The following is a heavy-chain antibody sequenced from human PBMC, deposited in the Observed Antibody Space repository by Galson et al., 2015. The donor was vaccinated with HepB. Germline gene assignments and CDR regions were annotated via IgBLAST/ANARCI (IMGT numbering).Heavy chain of an antibody. CDR1: GFTFTTYA. D-gene: IGHD4-17*01. CDR3: ARAVTTPPTYFDY. J-gene: IGHJ4*02. CDR2: ISGSGGRT. Sequence: SLRLSCAASGFTFTTYAMSWVRQAPGKGLEWVSVISGSGGRTNYADSVKGRFTISRDNSKNTLYLQMNSLRVEDTAVYYCARAVTTPPTYFDYWGQGTLVSVSS. V-gene: IGHV3-23*01.